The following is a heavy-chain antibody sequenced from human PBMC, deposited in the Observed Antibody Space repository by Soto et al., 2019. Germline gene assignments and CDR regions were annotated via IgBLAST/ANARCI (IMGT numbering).Heavy chain of an antibody. CDR2: IIPIFGTA. V-gene: IGHV1-69*13. Sequence: SVKVSCKASGGTFSSYAISWVRQAPGQGLEWMGGIIPIFGTANYAQKFQGRVTTTADESTSTAYMELSSLRSEDTAVYYCAREVVFVDYGDYYYYGMDVWGQGTTVTVSS. CDR1: GGTFSSYA. J-gene: IGHJ6*02. CDR3: AREVVFVDYGDYYYYGMDV. D-gene: IGHD4-17*01.